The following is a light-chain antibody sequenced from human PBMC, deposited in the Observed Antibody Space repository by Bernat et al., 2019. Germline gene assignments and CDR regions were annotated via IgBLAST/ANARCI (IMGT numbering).Light chain of an antibody. CDR1: QSVGSY. J-gene: IGKJ1*01. V-gene: IGKV3-11*01. CDR2: DAF. CDR3: QQRGNWPLT. Sequence: EIVLTQSPATLSLSPGERATLSCRASQSVGSYLSWYQQKPGQAPRLLISDAFNRATGIPARFSGSGSGTDFTLTISSLESEDFAIYYCQQRGNWPLTFGQGTKVEIK.